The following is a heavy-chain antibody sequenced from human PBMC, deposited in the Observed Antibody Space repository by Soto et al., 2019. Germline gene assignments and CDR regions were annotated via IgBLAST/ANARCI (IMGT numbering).Heavy chain of an antibody. CDR1: GYTFTAYC. Sequence: QVQLVQSGAEVKKPGASVRVSCKASGYTFTAYCVQWVRQAPGQGLQWMGWINPNSGDTKYAQEFQGRVTLTSATSISTVYMELSRLTSDHTAVHYSARDMDYYYASGTSKGHGVWGQGTTVSV. J-gene: IGHJ6*02. CDR2: INPNSGDT. CDR3: ARDMDYYYASGTSKGHGV. D-gene: IGHD3-10*01. V-gene: IGHV1-2*02.